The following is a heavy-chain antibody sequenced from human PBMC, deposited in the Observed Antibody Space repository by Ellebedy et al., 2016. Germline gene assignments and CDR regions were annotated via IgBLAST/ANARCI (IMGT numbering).Heavy chain of an antibody. J-gene: IGHJ4*02. CDR3: VRDVTASRDY. D-gene: IGHD3-16*01. V-gene: IGHV1-2*02. CDR2: INPNSSNT. Sequence: ASVKVSCKPSGYTFNDYYMYWVRQAPGQGLEWMGWINPNSSNTKYAQKFQGRVTLTRDTSISTAYMELTRLRSDDTAMYYCVRDVTASRDYWGQGTLVTVSS. CDR1: GYTFNDYY.